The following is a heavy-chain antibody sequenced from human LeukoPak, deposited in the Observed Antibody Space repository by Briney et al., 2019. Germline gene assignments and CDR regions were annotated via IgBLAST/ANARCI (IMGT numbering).Heavy chain of an antibody. CDR2: ISPNSGGT. V-gene: IGHV1-2*02. CDR3: AIDIVVRDAFDI. CDR1: GYTFTGYY. Sequence: ASVKVSCKASGYTFTGYYIHWVRQAPGQGLEWMGWISPNSGGTNYAQKFQGRVTMTRDTSISTAYMELSRLRSDDTAVYYCAIDIVVRDAFDIWGQGTMVTVSS. J-gene: IGHJ3*02. D-gene: IGHD2-2*01.